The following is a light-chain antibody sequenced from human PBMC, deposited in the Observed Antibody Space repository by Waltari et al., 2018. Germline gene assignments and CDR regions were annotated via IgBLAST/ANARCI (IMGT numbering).Light chain of an antibody. CDR1: GSTLGAGHA. CDR3: QSYDTSLSVV. Sequence: QSVLTQPPSVSGAPGPRVTIACPGSGSTLGAGHALHWYQQLPRAAPKLLIYGSSTRPLGVPDRFFGSTSGTSASLAITGLQAEDEADYYCQSYDTSLSVVFGGGTKLTVL. J-gene: IGLJ3*02. V-gene: IGLV1-40*01. CDR2: GSS.